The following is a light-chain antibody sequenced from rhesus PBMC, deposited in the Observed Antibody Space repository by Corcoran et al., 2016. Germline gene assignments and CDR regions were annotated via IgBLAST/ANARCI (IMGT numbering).Light chain of an antibody. CDR2: GAS. J-gene: IGKJ3*01. CDR1: QGISND. V-gene: IGKV1-33*02. CDR3: QNYYNDPFT. Sequence: DIQMTQSPSSLSASVGDRVTITCRASQGISNDLAWYQQKLGETPKLLIYGASRLQTGIPSLFSGSGSGTDFTLTISSLQSEDFATYYYQNYYNDPFTFGPGTKLEIK.